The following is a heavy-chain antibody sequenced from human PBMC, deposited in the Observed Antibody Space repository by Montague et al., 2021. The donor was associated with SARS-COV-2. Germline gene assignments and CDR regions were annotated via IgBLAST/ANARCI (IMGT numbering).Heavy chain of an antibody. CDR3: ARGPGVVIILAIYYYGMDV. CDR1: GGSFSGYY. Sequence: SETLSLTCAVYGGSFSGYYWSWIRQPPGKGLEWIGEINHSGSTNYNPSLKGRVTISVDTSKNQFSLKLSSVTAADTAVYYCARGPGVVIILAIYYYGMDVWGQGTTVTVSS. D-gene: IGHD3-3*01. CDR2: INHSGST. J-gene: IGHJ6*02. V-gene: IGHV4-34*01.